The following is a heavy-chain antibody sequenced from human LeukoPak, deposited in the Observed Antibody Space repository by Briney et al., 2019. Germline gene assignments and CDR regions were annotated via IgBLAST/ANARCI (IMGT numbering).Heavy chain of an antibody. Sequence: GASVKVSCKASGYSFTSHDINWVRQATGQGLEWMGWMNPNSGNTGYAQKFQDRVTMTRNTSISTAYLELSSLGSEDTAMYYCASALKRGSADTLIDHWGQGTLVTVSS. D-gene: IGHD6-13*01. CDR2: MNPNSGNT. CDR3: ASALKRGSADTLIDH. V-gene: IGHV1-8*01. CDR1: GYSFTSHD. J-gene: IGHJ4*02.